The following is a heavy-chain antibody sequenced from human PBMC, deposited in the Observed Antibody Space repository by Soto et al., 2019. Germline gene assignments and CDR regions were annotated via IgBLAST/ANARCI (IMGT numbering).Heavy chain of an antibody. Sequence: SVKVSCKASGGTFSSYAISWVRQAPGQGLEWMGGIIPIFGTANYAQKFQGRVTITADESTSTAYMELSSLRSEDTAVYYCARVVATTQGIDYWGQGTLVPVSS. CDR3: ARVVATTQGIDY. D-gene: IGHD5-12*01. J-gene: IGHJ4*02. V-gene: IGHV1-69*13. CDR2: IIPIFGTA. CDR1: GGTFSSYA.